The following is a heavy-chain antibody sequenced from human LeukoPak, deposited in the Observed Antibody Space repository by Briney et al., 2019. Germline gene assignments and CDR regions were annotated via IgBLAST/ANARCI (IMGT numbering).Heavy chain of an antibody. CDR2: INPNSGGT. J-gene: IGHJ5*02. V-gene: IGHV1-2*02. Sequence: APVKVSCKASGYTFTGYYMHWVRQAPGQGLEWMGWINPNSGGTNYAQKFQGRVTMTRDTSISTAYMELSRLRSDDTAVYYCARDLVGASGSYPAGWFDPWGQGTLVTVSS. D-gene: IGHD1-26*01. CDR1: GYTFTGYY. CDR3: ARDLVGASGSYPAGWFDP.